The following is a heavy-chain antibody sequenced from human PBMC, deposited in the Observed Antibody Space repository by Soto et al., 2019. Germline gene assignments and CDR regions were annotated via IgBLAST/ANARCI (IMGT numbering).Heavy chain of an antibody. CDR1: GYTFTGYY. D-gene: IGHD2-2*01. J-gene: IGHJ5*02. CDR3: GRFTGRYCISTSCSGGWFDP. CDR2: INPNSGGT. Sequence: AASVKVSCKASGYTFTGYYMHWVRQAPGQGLEWMGWINPNSGGTNYAQKFQGWITMTRDTSISTAYMELSRLRSDDTAVYYCGRFTGRYCISTSCSGGWFDPWGQGTLVTVSS. V-gene: IGHV1-2*04.